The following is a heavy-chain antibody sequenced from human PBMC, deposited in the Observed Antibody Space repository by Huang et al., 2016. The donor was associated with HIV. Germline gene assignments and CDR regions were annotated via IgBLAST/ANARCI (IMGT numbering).Heavy chain of an antibody. CDR1: GNTFSGYG. V-gene: IGHV1-18*04. J-gene: IGHJ4*02. CDR3: ARDRRPYSGSYLGY. CDR2: ISGYNGNT. D-gene: IGHD1-26*01. Sequence: QVQLVQSGAEVKKPGASVKVSCKASGNTFSGYGISWVRQAPGQGREWLGWISGYNGNTNYVENLQGRVTMTTDTSTSTAYMELRSLRSDDTAVYYCARDRRPYSGSYLGYWGQGTLVTVSS.